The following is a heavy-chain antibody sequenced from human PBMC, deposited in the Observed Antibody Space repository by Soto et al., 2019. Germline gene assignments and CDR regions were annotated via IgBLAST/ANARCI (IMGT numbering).Heavy chain of an antibody. CDR2: IYRGGST. CDR3: AGRNSGDYPYFDF. CDR1: GFTVSRNS. V-gene: IGHV3-66*01. J-gene: IGHJ4*02. D-gene: IGHD4-17*01. Sequence: PGGSLRLSCAASGFTVSRNSKTWVRQAPGKGLEWVSLIYRGGSTYYADSVKGRFTISRDSSKNTLYLQMNSLRADDTALYYCAGRNSGDYPYFDFWGPGTLVTVSS.